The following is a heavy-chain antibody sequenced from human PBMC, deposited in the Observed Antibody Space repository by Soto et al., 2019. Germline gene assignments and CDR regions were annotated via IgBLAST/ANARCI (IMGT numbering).Heavy chain of an antibody. V-gene: IGHV3-23*01. D-gene: IGHD3-16*01. Sequence: AGGSLRLSCAASGFTFSSYAMSWVRQAPGKGLAWVSGISVSGGSTYYADSVKGRFTISRDNSKNTLYLQMNSLRAEDTAVYYCASNTRYDPPDYWGQGTLVTVS. CDR2: ISVSGGST. J-gene: IGHJ4*02. CDR3: ASNTRYDPPDY. CDR1: GFTFSSYA.